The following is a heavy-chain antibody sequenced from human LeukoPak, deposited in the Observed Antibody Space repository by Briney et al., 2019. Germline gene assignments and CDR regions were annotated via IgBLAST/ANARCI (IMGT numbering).Heavy chain of an antibody. V-gene: IGHV4-59*01. CDR3: ARDQAHSYGRYFDP. Sequence: SETLSVTCSVSGDALSTYYGNWIRQIPGKGLEWIGYISYGTTDYNPSLKSRVTISVDTSRNEFSLKLTSVTAEDTAVYFCARDQAHSYGRYFDPWSQGTLVTVSS. CDR1: GDALSTYY. D-gene: IGHD5-18*01. J-gene: IGHJ4*02. CDR2: ISYGTT.